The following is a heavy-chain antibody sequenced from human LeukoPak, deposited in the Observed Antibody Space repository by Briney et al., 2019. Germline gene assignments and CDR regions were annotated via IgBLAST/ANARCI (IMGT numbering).Heavy chain of an antibody. D-gene: IGHD6-13*01. Sequence: ASVKVSCKASGYTFTGYYMHWVRQAPGQGLEWMGWINPNSGGTNYAQKFQGRVTMTRDTSISTAYMELSRLRSDDTAVYYCARNLAAAGPYYYGMDIWGQGTTVTVSS. V-gene: IGHV1-2*02. CDR3: ARNLAAAGPYYYGMDI. J-gene: IGHJ6*02. CDR2: INPNSGGT. CDR1: GYTFTGYY.